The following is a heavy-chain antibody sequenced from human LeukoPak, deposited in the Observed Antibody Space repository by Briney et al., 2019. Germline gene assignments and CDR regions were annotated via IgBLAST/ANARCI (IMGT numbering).Heavy chain of an antibody. CDR1: GFTVSSNY. CDR3: ARGRSYYDFWSGSTIDY. Sequence: GGSLRLSCAASGFTVSSNYMSWVRQAPGKGLEWVSVIYSGDSTYYADSVKGRFTISRDNSKNTLYLQMNSLRAEDTAVYYCARGRSYYDFWSGSTIDYWGQGTLVTVSS. CDR2: IYSGDST. J-gene: IGHJ4*02. D-gene: IGHD3-3*01. V-gene: IGHV3-66*01.